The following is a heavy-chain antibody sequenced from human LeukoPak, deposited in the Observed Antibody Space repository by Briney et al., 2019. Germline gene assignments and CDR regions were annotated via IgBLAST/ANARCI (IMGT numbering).Heavy chain of an antibody. J-gene: IGHJ3*02. Sequence: RPSETLSLTCTVSGGSISSYYWSWIRQPPGKGLEWIGYIYYSGSTNYNPSLKSRVTISVDTSKNQFSLKLSSVTAADTAVYYCARDGGLNAYGGNSYDAFDIWGQGTMVTVSS. V-gene: IGHV4-59*01. D-gene: IGHD4-23*01. CDR3: ARDGGLNAYGGNSYDAFDI. CDR1: GGSISSYY. CDR2: IYYSGST.